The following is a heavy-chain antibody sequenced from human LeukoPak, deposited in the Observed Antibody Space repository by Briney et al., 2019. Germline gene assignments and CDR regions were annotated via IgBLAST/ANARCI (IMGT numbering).Heavy chain of an antibody. V-gene: IGHV3-23*01. CDR2: ISGSGSST. D-gene: IGHD2-15*01. CDR3: AKEWIVVVVALNDAFAI. Sequence: PGGSLRLSCVASGFTFSRYGMSWVRQAPGKGLEWVSAISGSGSSTYYADSVKGRFTISRDNSKNPMYLQMNSLRAEDTAVYYCAKEWIVVVVALNDAFAIWGQGTMVTVSP. J-gene: IGHJ3*02. CDR1: GFTFSRYG.